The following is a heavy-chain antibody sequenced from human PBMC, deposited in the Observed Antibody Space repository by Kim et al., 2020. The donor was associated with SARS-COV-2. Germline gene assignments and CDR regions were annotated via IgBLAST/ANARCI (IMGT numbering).Heavy chain of an antibody. D-gene: IGHD2-21*01. Sequence: GGSLRLSCEASGFTFSRYGMNWVRQAPGKGLEWVSSLTSTSSFIYYADSVKGRFTISRDNAKNSLYLEMTSLRAEDTAVYYCASQGGGDSYYYGMDVWGQGTTVTVSS. CDR2: LTSTSSFI. V-gene: IGHV3-21*01. J-gene: IGHJ6*02. CDR3: ASQGGGDSYYYGMDV. CDR1: GFTFSRYG.